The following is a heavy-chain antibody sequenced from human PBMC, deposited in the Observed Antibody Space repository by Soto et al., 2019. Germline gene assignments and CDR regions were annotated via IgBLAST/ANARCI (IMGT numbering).Heavy chain of an antibody. CDR1: GYTFTSYD. Sequence: QVQLVQSGAEVGQPGASVKVSCKASGYTFTSYDINWVRQASGQGLEWMGWMNPNSGNTGSAQRSQGRLTMTRNTSINTAYMEPTSRTSEDAAVYYCARVHTGTTYFDVWGRGTLVAVSS. J-gene: IGHJ2*01. CDR3: ARVHTGTTYFDV. D-gene: IGHD4-17*01. CDR2: MNPNSGNT. V-gene: IGHV1-8*01.